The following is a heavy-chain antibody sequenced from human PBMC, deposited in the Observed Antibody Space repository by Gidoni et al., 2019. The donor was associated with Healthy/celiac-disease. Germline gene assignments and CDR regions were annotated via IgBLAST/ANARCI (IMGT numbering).Heavy chain of an antibody. CDR3: ARDYVDQYYYDSSGTFDY. D-gene: IGHD3-22*01. CDR2: IWYDGSNK. V-gene: IGHV3-33*01. Sequence: QVQLVESGGGVVQPGRSLRLSCAASGFTFRSYGMHWVRQAPGKGLEWVAVIWYDGSNKYYADSVKGRFTISRDNSKNTLYLQMNSLRAEDTAVYYCARDYVDQYYYDSSGTFDYWGQGTLVTVSS. CDR1: GFTFRSYG. J-gene: IGHJ4*02.